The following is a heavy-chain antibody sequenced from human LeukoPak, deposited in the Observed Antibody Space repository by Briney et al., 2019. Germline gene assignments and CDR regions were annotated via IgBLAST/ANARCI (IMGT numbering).Heavy chain of an antibody. J-gene: IGHJ4*02. CDR2: VYYSGST. D-gene: IGHD1-7*01. V-gene: IGHV4-59*12. CDR1: GGSISPYY. Sequence: PSETLSLTCTVSGGSISPYYWSWIRQSPGKGLEWIAHVYYSGSTNYNPSLKSRVTISVDTSKNQFSLKLSSVTAADTAVYYCAREGEYNWNSVDYWGQGTLVTVSS. CDR3: AREGEYNWNSVDY.